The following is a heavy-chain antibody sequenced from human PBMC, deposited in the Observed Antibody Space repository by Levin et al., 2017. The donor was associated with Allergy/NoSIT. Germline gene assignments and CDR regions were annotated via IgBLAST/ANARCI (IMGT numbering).Heavy chain of an antibody. V-gene: IGHV3-33*01. D-gene: IGHD3-10*01. J-gene: IGHJ5*02. CDR3: ARDRAPRSAPVWFDP. Sequence: SGGSLRLSCGAFGFTFSSYGMHWVRQARGKGLEWVAVIWYDGSNKYYADSVKGRFTISRDNSKNTLYLQMDSLRAEDTAVYYCARDRAPRSAPVWFDPWGQGTLVTVSS. CDR1: GFTFSSYG. CDR2: IWYDGSNK.